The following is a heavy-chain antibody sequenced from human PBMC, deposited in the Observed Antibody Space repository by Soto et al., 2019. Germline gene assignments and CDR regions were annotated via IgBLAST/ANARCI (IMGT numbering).Heavy chain of an antibody. CDR3: ARIIHVWFGEPTPNWFDP. CDR1: GGSISSYY. J-gene: IGHJ5*02. CDR2: IYYSGST. V-gene: IGHV4-59*01. Sequence: PSETLSLTCTVSGGSISSYYWSWIRQPPGKGLEWIGYIYYSGSTNYNPSLKSRVTISVDTSKNQFSLKLSSVTAADTAVYYCARIIHVWFGEPTPNWFDPWGQGTLVTVSS. D-gene: IGHD3-10*01.